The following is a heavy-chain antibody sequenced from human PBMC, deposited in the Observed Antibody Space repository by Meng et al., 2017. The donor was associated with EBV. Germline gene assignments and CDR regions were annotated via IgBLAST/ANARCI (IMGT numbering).Heavy chain of an antibody. V-gene: IGHV1-18*01. Sequence: QVRGVASGAEVKKPGASVKVSCKASGYTFTSYGISWVRQAPGQGLEWMGWISAYNGNTNYAQKLQGRVTMTTDTSTSTAYMELRSLRSDDTAVYYCARDGRLYDTPSPFDYWGQGTLVTVSS. CDR2: ISAYNGNT. CDR1: GYTFTSYG. J-gene: IGHJ4*02. D-gene: IGHD3-22*01. CDR3: ARDGRLYDTPSPFDY.